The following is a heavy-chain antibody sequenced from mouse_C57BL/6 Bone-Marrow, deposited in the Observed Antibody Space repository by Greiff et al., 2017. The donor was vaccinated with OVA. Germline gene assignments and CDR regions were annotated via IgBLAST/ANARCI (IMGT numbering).Heavy chain of an antibody. Sequence: VKLVESGAELARPGASVKLSCKASGYTFTSYGISWVKQRTGQGLEWIGEIYPRSGNTYYNEKFKGKATLTADKSSSTAYMELRSLTSEDSAVYFCAREVYYDYDGAGWFAYWGQGTLVTVSA. J-gene: IGHJ3*01. CDR3: AREVYYDYDGAGWFAY. CDR2: IYPRSGNT. D-gene: IGHD2-4*01. V-gene: IGHV1-81*01. CDR1: GYTFTSYG.